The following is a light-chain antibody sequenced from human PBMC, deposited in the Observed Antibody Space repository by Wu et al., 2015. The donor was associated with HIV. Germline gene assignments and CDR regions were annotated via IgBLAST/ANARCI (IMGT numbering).Light chain of an antibody. CDR2: AAS. CDR3: QQSYTTQVT. Sequence: DIQMTQSPSSLSASVGDKVTISCRASQSISSYLNWYQQKPGKAPKLLIYAASTLQSGVPSRFSGNGSGTDFTLTISSLQPEDFATYYCQQSYTTQVTFGPGTKVDVK. CDR1: QSISSY. J-gene: IGKJ3*01. V-gene: IGKV1-39*01.